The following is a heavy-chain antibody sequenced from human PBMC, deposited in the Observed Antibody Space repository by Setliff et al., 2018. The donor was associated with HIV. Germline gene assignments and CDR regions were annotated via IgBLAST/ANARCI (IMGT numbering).Heavy chain of an antibody. Sequence: SETLSLTCAVSGHSISSGYFCGWIRQTPGKGLEWIGNICQSGNAYYNPSLKSRVTISVDTSRNRFSLKLSSVTAADTAVYYCVTGYNSVWYSVFWGQGILITVSS. D-gene: IGHD6-13*01. J-gene: IGHJ4*02. CDR3: VTGYNSVWYSVF. CDR1: GHSISSGYF. V-gene: IGHV4-38-2*01. CDR2: ICQSGNA.